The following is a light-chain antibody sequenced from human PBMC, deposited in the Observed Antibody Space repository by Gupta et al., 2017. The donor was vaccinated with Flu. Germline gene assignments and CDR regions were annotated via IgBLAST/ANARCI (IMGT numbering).Light chain of an antibody. CDR2: DAS. Sequence: PGERATLFCRASESVSSNLAWYQQKPGQAPRLLIYDASTRATGIPARFSGSGSGTEFTLTISSLQSEDFALYYCQQYKSRWTFGQGTKVDIK. J-gene: IGKJ1*01. CDR3: QQYKSRWT. V-gene: IGKV3-15*01. CDR1: ESVSSN.